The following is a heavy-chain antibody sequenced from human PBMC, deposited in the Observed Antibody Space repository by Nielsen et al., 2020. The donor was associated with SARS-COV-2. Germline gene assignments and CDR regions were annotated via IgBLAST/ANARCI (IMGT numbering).Heavy chain of an antibody. D-gene: IGHD5-12*01. CDR3: ARSGFTNFHYYYGMDV. V-gene: IGHV1-3*01. Sequence: ASVKVSCKASGYTFTSYAMHWVRQAPGQRLEWMGWINAGNGNTKYSQKFQGRITITRDTSASTVYMDLSSLRSEDTAVYYCARSGFTNFHYYYGMDVWGQGTAVTVSS. CDR1: GYTFTSYA. J-gene: IGHJ6*02. CDR2: INAGNGNT.